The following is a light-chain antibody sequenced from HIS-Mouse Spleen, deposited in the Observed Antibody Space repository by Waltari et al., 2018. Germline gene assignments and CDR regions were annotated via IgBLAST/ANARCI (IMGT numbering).Light chain of an antibody. CDR2: KDS. J-gene: IGLJ3*02. Sequence: SYELTQPPSVSVSPGQTARITCPGDALPTQYAYWYQQKPGQAPVLVIYKDSERPSGTPERFSGSSSGTTVTLTISGVQAEDEADYYCQSADSSGTYIWVFGGGTKLTVL. CDR1: ALPTQY. V-gene: IGLV3-25*03. CDR3: QSADSSGTYIWV.